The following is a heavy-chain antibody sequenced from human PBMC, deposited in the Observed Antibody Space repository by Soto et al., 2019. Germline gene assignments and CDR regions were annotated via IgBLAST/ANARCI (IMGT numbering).Heavy chain of an antibody. Sequence: SETLSLSCAVYGGSFSGYYWSWIRQPPGKGLEWIGEINHSGSTNYNPSLKSRVTISVDTSKNQFSLKLSSVTAADTAVYYCAIQWFGGRYYYGMDVWGQGTTVTVSS. V-gene: IGHV4-34*01. CDR2: INHSGST. CDR3: AIQWFGGRYYYGMDV. D-gene: IGHD3-10*01. CDR1: GGSFSGYY. J-gene: IGHJ6*02.